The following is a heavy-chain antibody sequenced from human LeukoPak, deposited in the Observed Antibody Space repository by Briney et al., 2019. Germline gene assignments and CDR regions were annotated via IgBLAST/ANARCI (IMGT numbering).Heavy chain of an antibody. Sequence: ASVKVSCKASGYTFTGYYMHWVRQAPGQGLEWMGWINPNSGGTNYAQKFQGRVTLTRDTSISTAYMELSGLRSDDTAVYYCARETISSGLGYWGQGTLVTVSS. CDR3: ARETISSGLGY. D-gene: IGHD6-6*01. CDR1: GYTFTGYY. J-gene: IGHJ4*02. CDR2: INPNSGGT. V-gene: IGHV1-2*02.